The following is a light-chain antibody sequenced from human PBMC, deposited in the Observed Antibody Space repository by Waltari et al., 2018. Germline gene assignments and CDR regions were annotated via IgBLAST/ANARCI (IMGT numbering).Light chain of an antibody. Sequence: QSALTQSASVSGSPGQSITISCTGTSRDVGSYNLVSWYQRHPGNAPKLMIYEVTKRPSGVSKRFSGSKSGNTASLTISGRQSEDEADYYCCSYAGASTSLYVFGTGTKVTVL. J-gene: IGLJ1*01. V-gene: IGLV2-23*02. CDR1: SRDVGSYNL. CDR3: CSYAGASTSLYV. CDR2: EVT.